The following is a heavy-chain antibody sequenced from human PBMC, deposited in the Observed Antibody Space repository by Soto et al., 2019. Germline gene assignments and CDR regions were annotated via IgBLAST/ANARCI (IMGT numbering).Heavy chain of an antibody. J-gene: IGHJ4*02. V-gene: IGHV4-39*01. CDR1: GVSIFSHSYY. CDR3: ARRYAPRYSSGNNHFDL. D-gene: IGHD2-15*01. Sequence: QLQLQESGPGLVRPSETLSLTYTVSGVSIFSHSYYWGWIRQAPGKGLEWIATINHSGSTYHNPSLKSRCTMSVDTSKNQFSLNLSSVTAADTAVYYCARRYAPRYSSGNNHFDLWGQGTLVTVSS. CDR2: INHSGST.